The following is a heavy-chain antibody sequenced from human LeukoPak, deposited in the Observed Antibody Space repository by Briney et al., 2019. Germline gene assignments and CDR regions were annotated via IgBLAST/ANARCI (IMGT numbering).Heavy chain of an antibody. Sequence: SETLSLTCTVSGGSISSSSYYWGWIRQPPGKGLEWIGSIYYSGSTYYNPSLKSRVTISVDTTKNQFSLKLSSVTAADTAVYYCARGGYCSSTSCYFAIDYWGQGTLVTASS. CDR3: ARGGYCSSTSCYFAIDY. CDR2: IYYSGST. CDR1: GGSISSSSYY. J-gene: IGHJ4*02. D-gene: IGHD2-2*01. V-gene: IGHV4-39*07.